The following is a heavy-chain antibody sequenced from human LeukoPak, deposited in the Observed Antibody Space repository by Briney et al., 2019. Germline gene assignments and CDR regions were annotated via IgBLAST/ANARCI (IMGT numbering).Heavy chain of an antibody. Sequence: GASVKVSCKASGYPFTSYGITWVRQAPGQGLEWMGWISAYNGNTKYAQKLQGRVTMTTDTSTSTAYMELRSLRSEDTAVYYCARFLKNDYGDYYFDYWGQGTLVTVSS. CDR1: GYPFTSYG. CDR3: ARFLKNDYGDYYFDY. D-gene: IGHD4-17*01. J-gene: IGHJ4*02. CDR2: ISAYNGNT. V-gene: IGHV1-18*01.